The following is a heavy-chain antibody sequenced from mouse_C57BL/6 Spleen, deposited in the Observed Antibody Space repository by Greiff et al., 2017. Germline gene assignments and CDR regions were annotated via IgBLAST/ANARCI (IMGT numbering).Heavy chain of an antibody. Sequence: QVQLQQSGAELVKPGASVKLSCKASGYTFTSYWMQWVKQRPGQGLEWIGEIDPSDSYTNYNQKFKGKATLTVDTSSSTAYMQLSSLTSEDSAVYYCVWSYGNRFDYWGQGTTLTVSS. V-gene: IGHV1-50*01. J-gene: IGHJ2*01. CDR2: IDPSDSYT. D-gene: IGHD2-1*01. CDR3: VWSYGNRFDY. CDR1: GYTFTSYW.